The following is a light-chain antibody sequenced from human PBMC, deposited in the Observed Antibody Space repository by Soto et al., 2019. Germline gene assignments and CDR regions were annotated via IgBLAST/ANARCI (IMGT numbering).Light chain of an antibody. CDR3: QQYGSSPRT. Sequence: EIVLTQSPGTLSMSPGERATLSCRASQSISSDYLAWYQQKPGQAPRLLIYGASSRATGIPDRFSGSGSGTDFTLTISSLEAEDFAVYYCQQYGSSPRTFGQGPKLEFK. J-gene: IGKJ1*01. CDR2: GAS. V-gene: IGKV3-20*01. CDR1: QSISSDY.